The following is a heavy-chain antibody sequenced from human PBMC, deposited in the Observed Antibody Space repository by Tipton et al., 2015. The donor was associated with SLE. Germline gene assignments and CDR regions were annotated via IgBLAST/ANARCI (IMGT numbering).Heavy chain of an antibody. V-gene: IGHV3-9*01. D-gene: IGHD3-3*01. CDR3: AKEGLTIFGVVIYYYGMDV. CDR2: ISWNSGSI. Sequence: WIRQPPGKGLEWVSGISWNSGSIGYADSVKGRFTISRDNAKNSLYLQMNSLRAEDTALYYCAKEGLTIFGVVIYYYGMDVWGQGTTVTVSS. J-gene: IGHJ6*02.